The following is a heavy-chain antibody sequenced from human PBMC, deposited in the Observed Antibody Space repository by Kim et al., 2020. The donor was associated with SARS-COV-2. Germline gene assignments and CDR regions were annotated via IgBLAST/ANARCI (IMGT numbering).Heavy chain of an antibody. CDR1: GGSFSGYY. D-gene: IGHD1-26*01. V-gene: IGHV4-34*01. CDR3: ARAGIGGRYPLHWAFDI. J-gene: IGHJ3*02. Sequence: SETLSLTCAVYGGSFSGYYWSWIRQPPGKGLEWIGDINHSGSTNYNPSRKSRVTISVDTSKNQFSLRLSSVTAADTAVYYCARAGIGGRYPLHWAFDIWGQGTIVAISS. CDR2: INHSGST.